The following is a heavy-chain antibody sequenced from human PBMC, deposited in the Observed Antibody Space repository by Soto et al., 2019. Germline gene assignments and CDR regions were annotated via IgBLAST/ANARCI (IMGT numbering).Heavy chain of an antibody. CDR1: GFTVSSNY. V-gene: IGHV3-53*01. J-gene: IGHJ3*02. CDR3: ARGTAYYDFWSGQGGAFDI. CDR2: IYSGGST. D-gene: IGHD3-3*01. Sequence: EVQLVESGGGLIQPGGSLRLSCAASGFTVSSNYMSWVRQAPGKGLEWVSVIYSGGSTYYADSVKGRFTISRDNSKNALYLQMNSLRAEDTAVYYCARGTAYYDFWSGQGGAFDIWGQGTMVTVSS.